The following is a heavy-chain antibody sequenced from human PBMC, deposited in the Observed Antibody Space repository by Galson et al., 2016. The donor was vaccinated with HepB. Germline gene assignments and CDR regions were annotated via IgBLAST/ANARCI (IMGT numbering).Heavy chain of an antibody. J-gene: IGHJ4*02. CDR3: AKERLVRRIFDH. Sequence: SLRLSCAASGFVFSNFGLSWVRQAPGKGLEWVASISTRPPPYYSDSVKGRFTISRDNSNNTLYLQMNGLRAEDTAVYYCAKERLVRRIFDHWGQGTLLTVSS. V-gene: IGHV3-23*01. D-gene: IGHD1-1*01. CDR1: GFVFSNFG. CDR2: ISTRPPP.